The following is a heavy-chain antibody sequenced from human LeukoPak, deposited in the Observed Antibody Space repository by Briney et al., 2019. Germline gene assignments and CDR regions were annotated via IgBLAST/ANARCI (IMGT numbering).Heavy chain of an antibody. CDR3: ARDRAYSDYKGTTYYFDY. D-gene: IGHD3-10*01. V-gene: IGHV4-4*07. Sequence: SETLSLTCTVSDGSICSHYWSWIRQPAGKGLEWIGRMYTSGSTNYNPSLKSRVTMSVDTSKNQFSLKLSSVTAADTAVYYCARDRAYSDYKGTTYYFDYWGQGTLVTVSS. CDR2: MYTSGST. J-gene: IGHJ4*02. CDR1: DGSICSHY.